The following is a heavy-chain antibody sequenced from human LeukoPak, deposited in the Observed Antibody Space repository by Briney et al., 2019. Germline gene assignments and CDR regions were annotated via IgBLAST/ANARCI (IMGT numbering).Heavy chain of an antibody. D-gene: IGHD6-19*01. J-gene: IGHJ5*02. V-gene: IGHV3-7*04. Sequence: PGGSLRLSCAASGFTFSNYWMSWVRQAPGKGLEWVASIKQDGSEKYYVDFVKGRFTISRDNAKNSLYLQINSLRAEDTAVYYCARDRSSGWYLTPGFDPWGQGTLVTVSS. CDR2: IKQDGSEK. CDR1: GFTFSNYW. CDR3: ARDRSSGWYLTPGFDP.